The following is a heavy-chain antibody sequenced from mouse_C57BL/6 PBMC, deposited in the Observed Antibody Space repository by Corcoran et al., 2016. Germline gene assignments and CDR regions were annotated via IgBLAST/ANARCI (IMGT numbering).Heavy chain of an antibody. V-gene: IGHV1-19*01. CDR3: ASMGYPGYFDY. D-gene: IGHD2-14*01. J-gene: IGHJ2*01. CDR2: INPYNGGT. CDR1: GYTFTDYY. Sequence: EVQLQQSGPVLVKPGASVKMSCKASGYTFTDYYMNWVKQSHGKSLEWIGVINPYNGGTSYNQKFKGKATLTVDKSSSTAYMELNSLTSEDSAVYYCASMGYPGYFDYWGQGTTLTVSS.